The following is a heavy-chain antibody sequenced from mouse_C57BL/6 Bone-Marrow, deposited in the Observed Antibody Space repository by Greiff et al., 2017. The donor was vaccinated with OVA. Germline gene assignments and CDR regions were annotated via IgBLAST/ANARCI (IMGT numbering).Heavy chain of an antibody. J-gene: IGHJ4*01. Sequence: EVKLMESGGGLVQPKGSLKLSCAASGFSFNTYAMNWVRQAPGKGLEWVARIRSKSNNYATYYADSVKDRFTISRDDSESMLYLQMNNLKTEDTAMYYCVRPKGDYYAMDYWGQGTSVTVSS. V-gene: IGHV10-1*01. CDR3: VRPKGDYYAMDY. CDR1: GFSFNTYA. CDR2: IRSKSNNYAT.